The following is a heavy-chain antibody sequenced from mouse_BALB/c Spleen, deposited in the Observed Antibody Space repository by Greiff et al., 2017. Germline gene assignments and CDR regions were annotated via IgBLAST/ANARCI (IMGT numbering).Heavy chain of an antibody. Sequence: DVQLVESGGGLVKPGGSLKLSCAASGFAFSSYDMSWVRQTPEKRLEWVAYISSGGGSTYYPDTVKGRFTISRDNAKNTLYLQMSSLKSEDTAMYYCARQRGPYDYGYFDYWGQGTTLTVSS. V-gene: IGHV5-12-1*01. CDR2: ISSGGGST. CDR1: GFAFSSYD. CDR3: ARQRGPYDYGYFDY. J-gene: IGHJ2*01. D-gene: IGHD2-4*01.